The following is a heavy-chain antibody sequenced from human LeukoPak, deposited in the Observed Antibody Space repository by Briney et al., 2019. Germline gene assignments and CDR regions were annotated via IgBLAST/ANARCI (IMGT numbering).Heavy chain of an antibody. D-gene: IGHD1-7*01. CDR2: ISGSGDST. J-gene: IGHJ4*01. CDR3: TSSRNYAFDY. CDR1: GFTFSSYV. Sequence: GGSLRLSCAASGFTFSSYVMSWVRQAPGKGLEWVSGISGSGDSTYYAESVKGRFTISRDNSKNTLYLQMNSLRAEDTALYYCTSSRNYAFDYWGQGTLVTVSS. V-gene: IGHV3-23*01.